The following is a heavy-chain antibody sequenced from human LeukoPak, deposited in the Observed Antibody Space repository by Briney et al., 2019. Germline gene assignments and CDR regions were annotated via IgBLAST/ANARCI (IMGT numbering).Heavy chain of an antibody. V-gene: IGHV3-30-3*01. J-gene: IGHJ4*02. CDR1: GFTFSSHA. Sequence: PGGSLRLSCAASGFTFSSHAMHWVRQAPGKGLEWVAFISNDGNRKYYADSVKGRFTISRDNSKNTLYLQMNSLRAEDTAVYYCAKEQEGFWSGQHYFGYWGQGTQVTVSS. D-gene: IGHD3-3*01. CDR3: AKEQEGFWSGQHYFGY. CDR2: ISNDGNRK.